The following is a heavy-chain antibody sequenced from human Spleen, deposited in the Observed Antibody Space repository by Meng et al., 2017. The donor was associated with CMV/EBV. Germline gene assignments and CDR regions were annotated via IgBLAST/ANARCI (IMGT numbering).Heavy chain of an antibody. Sequence: SETLSLTCTVSGGSISSYYWSWIRQPAGKGLEWIGRIYTSGSTNYNPSLKSRVTMSVDTSKNQFSLKLSSVTAADTAVYYCARDSGPIFWSGSHYYYGMDVWGQGTTVTVSS. CDR3: ARDSGPIFWSGSHYYYGMDV. J-gene: IGHJ6*02. V-gene: IGHV4-4*07. D-gene: IGHD3-3*01. CDR1: GGSISSYY. CDR2: IYTSGST.